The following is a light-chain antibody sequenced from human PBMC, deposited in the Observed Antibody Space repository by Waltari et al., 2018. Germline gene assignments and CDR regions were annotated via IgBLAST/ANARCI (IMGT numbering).Light chain of an antibody. Sequence: QSALPQPPSPSGSPGQSVTISCTGTSSAVGAYNYFSWYQQQPGKAPKLMIYEVSKRPSGVPDRFSGSKSGNTASLTVSGLQAEDEAYYYCSSYTGSSVAVVFGGGTKLTVL. CDR2: EVS. V-gene: IGLV2-8*01. J-gene: IGLJ2*01. CDR3: SSYTGSSVAVV. CDR1: SSAVGAYNY.